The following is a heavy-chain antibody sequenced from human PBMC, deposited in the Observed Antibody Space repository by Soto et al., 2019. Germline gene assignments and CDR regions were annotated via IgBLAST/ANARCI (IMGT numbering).Heavy chain of an antibody. CDR1: GGTSKSGAYC. CDR2: IYTDGGT. J-gene: IGHJ4*01. D-gene: IGHD3-3*01. CDR3: ARGLTEWSNDY. V-gene: IGHV4-31*03. Sequence: SVTLSLTYTVFGGTSKSGAYCCTWIRRHPGKGLEWIGCIYTDGGTDYSPSLKNRVTISMDTSKNHFSLRLTSVTAADTATYFCARGLTEWSNDYWGHGTLVTVSS.